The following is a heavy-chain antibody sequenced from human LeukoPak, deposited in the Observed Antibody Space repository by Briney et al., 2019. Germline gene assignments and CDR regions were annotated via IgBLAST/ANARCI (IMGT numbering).Heavy chain of an antibody. Sequence: ASVKVSCKVSGYTLTELSMHWVRQAPGKGLEWMGGFDPEDGETIYAQKFQGRVTMTEDTSTDTAYMELSSLRSEDTAVYYCATDRSVTTICYYYYGMDVWGQGTTVTVSS. CDR1: GYTLTELS. D-gene: IGHD4-17*01. CDR3: ATDRSVTTICYYYYGMDV. J-gene: IGHJ6*02. V-gene: IGHV1-24*01. CDR2: FDPEDGET.